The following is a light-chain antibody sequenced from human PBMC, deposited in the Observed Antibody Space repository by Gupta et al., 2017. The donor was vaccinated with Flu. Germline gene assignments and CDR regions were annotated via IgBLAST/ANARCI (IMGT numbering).Light chain of an antibody. V-gene: IGKV3-11*01. CDR2: DAS. CDR1: QSVKSF. Sequence: EIVLTQSPATLSLSPGERATLSCRASQSVKSFLVWYQQKPGQAPRLLIYDASNRATGIPARFSGSGSGTEFTLTISSLEREDFAVYYCQQRSCCPITFGQGTLVDIK. J-gene: IGKJ5*01. CDR3: QQRSCCPIT.